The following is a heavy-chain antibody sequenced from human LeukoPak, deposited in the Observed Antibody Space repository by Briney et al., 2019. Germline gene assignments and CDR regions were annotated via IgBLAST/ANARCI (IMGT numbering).Heavy chain of an antibody. Sequence: GASVKVSCKASGGTFSSYAISWVRQAPGQGLEWMGRIIPILGIANYAQKFQGRVTITADKSTSTAYMELSSLRSEDTAVYYCARYSGYSYYYYYGMDVWGQGTTITVSS. D-gene: IGHD5-12*01. J-gene: IGHJ6*02. V-gene: IGHV1-69*04. CDR1: GGTFSSYA. CDR3: ARYSGYSYYYYYGMDV. CDR2: IIPILGIA.